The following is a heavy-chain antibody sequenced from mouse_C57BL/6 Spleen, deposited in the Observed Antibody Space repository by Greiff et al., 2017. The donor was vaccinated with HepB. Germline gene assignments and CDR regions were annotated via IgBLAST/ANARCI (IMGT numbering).Heavy chain of an antibody. D-gene: IGHD1-1*01. CDR2: IDPSDSYT. Sequence: VQLQQPGAELVRPGTSVKLSCKASGYTFTSYWMHWVKQRPGQGLEWIGVIDPSDSYTNYNQKFKGKATLTVDTSSSTAYMQLSSLTSEDSAVYYCARKPGYGSSHWYIDVWGTGTTVTVSS. CDR1: GYTFTSYW. J-gene: IGHJ1*03. V-gene: IGHV1-59*01. CDR3: ARKPGYGSSHWYIDV.